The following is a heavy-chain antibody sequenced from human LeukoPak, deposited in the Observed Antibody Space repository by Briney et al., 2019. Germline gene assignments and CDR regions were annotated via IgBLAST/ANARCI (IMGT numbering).Heavy chain of an antibody. Sequence: ASVKVSCKASGYTFTSYGISWVRQAPGQGLEWMGWINPNSGGTNYAQKFQGRVTMTRDTSISTAYMELSRLRSDDTAVYYCARSIVGATMVDYWGQGTLVTVSS. D-gene: IGHD1-26*01. CDR3: ARSIVGATMVDY. V-gene: IGHV1-2*02. CDR1: GYTFTSYG. J-gene: IGHJ4*02. CDR2: INPNSGGT.